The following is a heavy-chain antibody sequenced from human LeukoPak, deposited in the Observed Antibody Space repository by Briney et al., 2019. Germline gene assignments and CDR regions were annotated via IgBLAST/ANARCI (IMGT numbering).Heavy chain of an antibody. CDR2: INHSGST. Sequence: SETLSLACAVYGGSFSGYYWSWIRQPPGKGLEWIGEINHSGSTNYNPSLKSRVTISVDTSKNQFSLKLSSVTAADTAVYYCARSPGYSSGWTFDYWGQGTLVTVSS. J-gene: IGHJ4*02. V-gene: IGHV4-34*01. CDR1: GGSFSGYY. D-gene: IGHD6-19*01. CDR3: ARSPGYSSGWTFDY.